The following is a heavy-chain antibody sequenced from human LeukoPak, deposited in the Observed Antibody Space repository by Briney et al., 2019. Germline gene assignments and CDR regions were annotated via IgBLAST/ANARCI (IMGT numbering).Heavy chain of an antibody. Sequence: SETLSLTCAVYGGSFSGYYWSWIRQPPGKGLEWIGEINHNGSTNYNPSLKSRVTISVDTSKNQFSLKLSSVTAADTAVYYCASLIYYDSSGYYYHYFDYWGQGTLVTVSS. D-gene: IGHD3-22*01. CDR1: GGSFSGYY. CDR2: INHNGST. J-gene: IGHJ4*02. V-gene: IGHV4-34*01. CDR3: ASLIYYDSSGYYYHYFDY.